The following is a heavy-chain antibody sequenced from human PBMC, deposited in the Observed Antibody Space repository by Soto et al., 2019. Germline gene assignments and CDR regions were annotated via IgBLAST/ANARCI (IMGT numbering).Heavy chain of an antibody. V-gene: IGHV1-2*04. CDR2: INPNSGGT. Sequence: QVQLVQSGAEVKKPGASVKVSCKASGYTFTGYYMHWVRQAPGQGLEWMGWINPNSGGTNYAQKFQGWVTMTRDTSISTAYMELSRLRSDDTAVYYCARDGEATVITGDYYYMDVWGKGTTVTVSS. CDR3: ARDGEATVITGDYYYMDV. J-gene: IGHJ6*03. CDR1: GYTFTGYY. D-gene: IGHD4-4*01.